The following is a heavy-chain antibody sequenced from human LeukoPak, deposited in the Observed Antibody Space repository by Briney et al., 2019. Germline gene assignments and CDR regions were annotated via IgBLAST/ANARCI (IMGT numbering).Heavy chain of an antibody. CDR1: GFSVSTTY. CDR3: TRSGYRHPYHFDS. V-gene: IGHV3-53*01. J-gene: IGHJ4*02. CDR2: LYTGGGT. D-gene: IGHD3-22*01. Sequence: GGSLRLSCAASGFSVSTTYMSWVRQTPEKGLQWVSVLYTGGGTDHADSVKGRFTISRDSSKNTLSLQMNNLRAEDTAIYYCTRSGYRHPYHFDSWGQGTLVIVSS.